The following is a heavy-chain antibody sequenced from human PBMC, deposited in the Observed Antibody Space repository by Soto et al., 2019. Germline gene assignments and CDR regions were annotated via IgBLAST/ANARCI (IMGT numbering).Heavy chain of an antibody. Sequence: GGSLSLSCAASGFTFSRYWMHWVRQAPGKGLVWVSRISSYGSDTHYADSVKGRFTISRDNAKNTLYLQMNSLRADDTAVYYCASNYAYAEGYYWYGIDVWGQGTTVTVSS. V-gene: IGHV3-74*01. D-gene: IGHD3-16*01. CDR3: ASNYAYAEGYYWYGIDV. CDR2: ISSYGSDT. J-gene: IGHJ6*02. CDR1: GFTFSRYW.